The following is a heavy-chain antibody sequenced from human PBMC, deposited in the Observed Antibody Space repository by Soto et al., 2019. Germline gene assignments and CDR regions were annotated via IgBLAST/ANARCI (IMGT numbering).Heavy chain of an antibody. CDR1: GGSISSYY. D-gene: IGHD2-2*02. V-gene: IGHV4-59*01. CDR2: IYYTGTT. CDR3: ATLPPRIEVTVLPIPT. Sequence: SETLSLTCTVSGGSISSYYWSWIRQPPGKGLEWIGYIYYTGTTNYNPSLKSRVTISVDTSKNQFSLKLSSVTTADTAVYYCATLPPRIEVTVLPIPTWGQGTLVTVSS. J-gene: IGHJ5*02.